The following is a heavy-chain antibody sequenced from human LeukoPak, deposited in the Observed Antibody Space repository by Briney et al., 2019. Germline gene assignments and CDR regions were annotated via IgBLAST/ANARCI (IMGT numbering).Heavy chain of an antibody. D-gene: IGHD1-26*01. V-gene: IGHV1-46*01. J-gene: IGHJ3*02. CDR3: ARVVLPFEGSYSDAFDI. Sequence: ASVKVSCKASGYTFTSYYMHWVRQAPGQGLEWMGIINPSGGSTSYAQKFQGRVTMTRDMSTSTVYMELSSLRSEDTAVYYCARVVLPFEGSYSDAFDIWGQGTMVTVSS. CDR1: GYTFTSYY. CDR2: INPSGGST.